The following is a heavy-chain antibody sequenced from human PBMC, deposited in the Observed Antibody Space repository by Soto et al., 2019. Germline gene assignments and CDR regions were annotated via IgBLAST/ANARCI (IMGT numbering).Heavy chain of an antibody. D-gene: IGHD2-21*02. Sequence: ASVKVSCKSSGYPFTDYFIHWVRQAPGQGLEWMGIISLYHHSTSYAQKFQGRLTVTADTSTTTVYMDLSSLTSEDSAVYWCARELYSCGGDCPYYMDYWGQGTLVTVSS. CDR2: ISLYHHST. CDR1: GYPFTDYF. CDR3: ARELYSCGGDCPYYMDY. V-gene: IGHV1-46*01. J-gene: IGHJ4*02.